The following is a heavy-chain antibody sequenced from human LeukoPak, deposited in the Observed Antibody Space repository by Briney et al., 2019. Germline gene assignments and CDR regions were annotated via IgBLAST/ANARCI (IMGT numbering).Heavy chain of an antibody. D-gene: IGHD3-16*02. CDR3: ARGRDYDYVWGSYRFPYYFDY. J-gene: IGHJ4*02. CDR1: GGSFSGYY. V-gene: IGHV4-34*01. Sequence: PSETLSLTCAVYGGSFSGYYWGWIRQPPGKGLEWIGEINHSGSTNYNPSLKSRVTISVDTSKNQFSLKLSSVTAADTAVYYCARGRDYDYVWGSYRFPYYFDYWGQGTLVTVSS. CDR2: INHSGST.